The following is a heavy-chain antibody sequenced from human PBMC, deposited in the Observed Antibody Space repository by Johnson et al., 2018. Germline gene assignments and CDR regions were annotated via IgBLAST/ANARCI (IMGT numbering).Heavy chain of an antibody. V-gene: IGHV3-30-3*01. CDR1: GLTFSSYA. CDR3: ARDGRDIVVVIAPTGAYSYMVV. D-gene: IGHD2-15*01. J-gene: IGHJ6*03. CDR2: ISYDGSNK. Sequence: QVQLVESGGGVVQPGRSLRLSCAASGLTFSSYAMHWVRQAPGKGLEWVALISYDGSNKYYADSVKGRFTISRDNSKNTLYLQMNRLRAEETAVYYCARDGRDIVVVIAPTGAYSYMVVWGKGTTVTVSS.